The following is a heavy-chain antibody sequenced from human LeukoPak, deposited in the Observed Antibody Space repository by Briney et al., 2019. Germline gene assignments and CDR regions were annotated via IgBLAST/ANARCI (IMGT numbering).Heavy chain of an antibody. D-gene: IGHD6-13*01. CDR3: ASSGRSRSPNSSRWTTRYYYMDV. J-gene: IGHJ6*03. Sequence: PSETLSLTCTVSGGSISRYYWSWIRQPPGKGLEWIGYIYYFGSTHYNPSLKSRVTISVDTSKNQFSLKLSSVTAADTAVYYCASSGRSRSPNSSRWTTRYYYMDVWGKGTTVTISS. CDR1: GGSISRYY. V-gene: IGHV4-59*01. CDR2: IYYFGST.